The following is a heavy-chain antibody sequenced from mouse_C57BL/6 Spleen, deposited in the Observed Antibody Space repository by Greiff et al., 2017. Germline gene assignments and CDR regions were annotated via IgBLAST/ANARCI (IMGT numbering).Heavy chain of an antibody. CDR1: GFTFSDAW. D-gene: IGHD2-3*01. CDR2: IRNKANNHAT. CDR3: TSSIYDGYWYFDV. V-gene: IGHV6-6*01. J-gene: IGHJ1*03. Sequence: EVKVVESGGGLVQPGGSMKLSCAASGFTFSDAWMDWVRQSPEKGLEWVAEIRNKANNHATYYAESVKGRFTISRYDSKSGVYLQMNSLKTEDTGFYYWTSSIYDGYWYFDVWGTGTTVTVSS.